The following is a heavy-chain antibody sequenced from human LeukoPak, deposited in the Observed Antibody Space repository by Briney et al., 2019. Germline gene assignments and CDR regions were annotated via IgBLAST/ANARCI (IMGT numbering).Heavy chain of an antibody. Sequence: GGSLRLSCAASGFSFSSYAMGWVRQAPGKGLQWVSTISGSGGSTYYADSVKGRFTISRDNSKNTVYLQMNSLRAEDTAIYYCAKDLYNGGQDYWGQGTLVTVSS. V-gene: IGHV3-23*01. J-gene: IGHJ4*02. CDR2: ISGSGGST. CDR1: GFSFSSYA. CDR3: AKDLYNGGQDY. D-gene: IGHD4-23*01.